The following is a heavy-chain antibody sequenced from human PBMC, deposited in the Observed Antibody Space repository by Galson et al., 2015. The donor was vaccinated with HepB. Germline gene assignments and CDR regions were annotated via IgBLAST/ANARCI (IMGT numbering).Heavy chain of an antibody. CDR1: GYTFTGYH. V-gene: IGHV1-2*02. CDR3: ARGTVTAPRSASDY. Sequence: SVKVSCKASGYTFTGYHIHWVRQAPGQGLEWMGWIIPNSGVTKYLEKFQGRVTMTTDTSINTAHMELSGLTSDDTAVYYCARGTVTAPRSASDYWGQGTLVIVSS. CDR2: IIPNSGVT. D-gene: IGHD1/OR15-1a*01. J-gene: IGHJ4*02.